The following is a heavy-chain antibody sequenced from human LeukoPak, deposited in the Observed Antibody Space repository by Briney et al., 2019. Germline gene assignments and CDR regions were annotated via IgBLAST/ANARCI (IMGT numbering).Heavy chain of an antibody. CDR1: GGSITSSSYY. J-gene: IGHJ4*02. CDR2: IYYTGGT. CDR3: ARRSSDGTSDY. V-gene: IGHV4-39*01. Sequence: SETLSLTCSVSGGSITSSSYYWGWIRQPPEKGLEWIGSIYYTGGTFYSPSLKSRVTISVDTSKKQFSLKLSSVTAADTAVYYCARRSSDGTSDYWGQGTLVTVSS. D-gene: IGHD2-15*01.